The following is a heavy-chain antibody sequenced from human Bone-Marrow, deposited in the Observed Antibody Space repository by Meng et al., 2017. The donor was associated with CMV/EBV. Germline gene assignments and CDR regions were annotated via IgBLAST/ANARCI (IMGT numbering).Heavy chain of an antibody. CDR1: GGSLSNYY. J-gene: IGHJ4*02. V-gene: IGHV4-34*01. CDR2: VHPSGST. CDR3: ARGVDAAKVGNY. Sequence: SETLSLTCDVYGGSLSNYYWSWIRQPPGKGLEWIGEVHPSGSTNYNPSLKNRVTISVDTPQNQFSLNPTSVTAADTAVYYCARGVDAAKVGNYWGQGTLVTVSS. D-gene: IGHD5-18*01.